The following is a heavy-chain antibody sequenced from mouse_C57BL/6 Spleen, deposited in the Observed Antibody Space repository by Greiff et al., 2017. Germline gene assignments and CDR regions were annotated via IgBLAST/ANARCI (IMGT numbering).Heavy chain of an antibody. J-gene: IGHJ2*01. CDR3: ARRDSGSSYFDY. V-gene: IGHV1-76*01. Sequence: QVQLQQSGAELVRPGASVKLSCKASGYTFTDYYINWVNQRPGQGLEWIARIYTGSGNTYYNEKLKGKATLTAEKASSTAYLQISSLTSEDSAVYFCARRDSGSSYFDYWGQGTTLTVSS. CDR1: GYTFTDYY. D-gene: IGHD1-1*01. CDR2: IYTGSGNT.